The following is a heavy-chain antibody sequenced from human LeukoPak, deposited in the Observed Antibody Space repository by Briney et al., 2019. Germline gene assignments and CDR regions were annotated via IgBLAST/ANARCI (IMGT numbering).Heavy chain of an antibody. Sequence: PSGTLSLTCAVSGGSISSSNWWSWVRQPPGKGLEWIGEIYHSGSTNYNPSLKSRVTISVDTSKNQFSLKLSSVTAADTAVYYCARETGYCSSTSCSKYFDYWGQGTLVTVSS. CDR1: GGSISSSNW. CDR2: IYHSGST. J-gene: IGHJ4*02. V-gene: IGHV4-4*02. CDR3: ARETGYCSSTSCSKYFDY. D-gene: IGHD2-2*01.